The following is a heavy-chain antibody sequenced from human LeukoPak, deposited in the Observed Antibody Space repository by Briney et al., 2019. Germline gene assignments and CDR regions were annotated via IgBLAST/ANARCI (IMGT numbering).Heavy chain of an antibody. J-gene: IGHJ2*01. V-gene: IGHV4-59*11. D-gene: IGHD2-21*01. CDR1: GGSISSHY. Sequence: SETLSLTCSVSGGSISSHYWSWIRQPPGKGLEWIGCMYYSGSTNYNPSLKSRVTVSIDTSENQFSLNLSSVTAADTAVYYCARGGGASWGLGGYSDLWGRGTLVTVSS. CDR2: MYYSGST. CDR3: ARGGGASWGLGGYSDL.